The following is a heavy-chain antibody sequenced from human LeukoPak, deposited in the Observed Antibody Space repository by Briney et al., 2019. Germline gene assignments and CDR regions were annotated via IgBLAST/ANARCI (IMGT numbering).Heavy chain of an antibody. J-gene: IGHJ4*02. CDR1: RFTFNTYA. V-gene: IGHV3-21*01. CDR3: ARLYGSGSLYYFDY. CDR2: ISSSSSYI. D-gene: IGHD3-10*01. Sequence: PGGSLRLSCAASRFTFNTYAMSWVRQAPGKGLEWVSSISSSSSYIYYADSVKGRFTISRDNAKNSLYLQMNSLRAEDTAVYYCARLYGSGSLYYFDYWGQGTLVTVSS.